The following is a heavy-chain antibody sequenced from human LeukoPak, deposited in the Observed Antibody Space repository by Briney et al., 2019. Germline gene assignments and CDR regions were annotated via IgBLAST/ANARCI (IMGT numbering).Heavy chain of an antibody. D-gene: IGHD3-3*01. CDR1: GFTFSSYW. J-gene: IGHJ4*02. V-gene: IGHV3-7*01. CDR3: ATDRGWRTSGYYLYYFEY. CDR2: IKQDGSEK. Sequence: GSLRLSCAASGFTFSSYWMSWVRQAPGKGLEWVANIKQDGSEKYYVDSVRGRFTISRDNTKNLLYLQMSSLRAEDTAVYYCATDRGWRTSGYYLYYFEYWGQGTLVTFSS.